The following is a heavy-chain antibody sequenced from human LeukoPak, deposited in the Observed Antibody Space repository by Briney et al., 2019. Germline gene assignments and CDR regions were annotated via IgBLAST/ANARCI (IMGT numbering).Heavy chain of an antibody. Sequence: GGSRRLSCAASGFTFRRHGMHWVCQAPGKGLEWVAVISYDGSNKNYADSVKGRFTISRDNSKNTLYLQMNSLIAEDTAVYYCAKDRSSSWSFDYWGQGTLVTVSS. V-gene: IGHV3-30*18. CDR3: AKDRSSSWSFDY. J-gene: IGHJ4*02. CDR2: ISYDGSNK. D-gene: IGHD6-13*01. CDR1: GFTFRRHG.